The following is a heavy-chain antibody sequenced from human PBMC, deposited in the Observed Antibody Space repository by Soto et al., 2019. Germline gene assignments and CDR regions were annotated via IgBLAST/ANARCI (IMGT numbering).Heavy chain of an antibody. CDR3: AKRYYYDNSGLWDS. D-gene: IGHD3-22*01. V-gene: IGHV3-23*01. CDR1: GFTFSSYA. Sequence: EVQLLESGGGLVQPGGSLRLPCAASGFTFSSYAMSWVRQAAGKGLEWVSAISSSGDSTYYTDSVKGRFTISRDNSKSTLCLQMNSLRAEDTAVYYCAKRYYYDNSGLWDSWGQGTLVTVSS. J-gene: IGHJ4*02. CDR2: ISSSGDST.